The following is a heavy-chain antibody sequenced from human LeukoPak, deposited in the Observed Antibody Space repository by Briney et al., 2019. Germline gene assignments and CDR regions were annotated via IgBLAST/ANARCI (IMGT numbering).Heavy chain of an antibody. D-gene: IGHD3-10*01. J-gene: IGHJ4*02. V-gene: IGHV4-4*07. CDR2: IYTSGST. Sequence: PSETLSLTCTVSGGSISSYYWSWIRQPAGKGLEWIGRIYTSGSTNYNPSLKSRVTMSVDTSKNQFSLKPSSVTAADTAVYYCARAGLWFGELYYFDYWGQGALVTVSS. CDR3: ARAGLWFGELYYFDY. CDR1: GGSISSYY.